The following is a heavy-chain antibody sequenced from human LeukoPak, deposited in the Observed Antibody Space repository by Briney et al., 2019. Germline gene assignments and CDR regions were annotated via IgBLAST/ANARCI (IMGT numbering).Heavy chain of an antibody. J-gene: IGHJ4*02. CDR1: GFTFSSYA. CDR3: ARDPSRLRGYSNFDY. CDR2: ISYDGSNK. D-gene: IGHD4-11*01. Sequence: GGSLRLSCAASGFTFSSYAMHWVRQAPGKGLEWVAVISYDGSNKYYADSVKGRVTISRDNSKNTLYLQMNSLRAEDTAVYYCARDPSRLRGYSNFDYWGQGTLVTVSS. V-gene: IGHV3-30*04.